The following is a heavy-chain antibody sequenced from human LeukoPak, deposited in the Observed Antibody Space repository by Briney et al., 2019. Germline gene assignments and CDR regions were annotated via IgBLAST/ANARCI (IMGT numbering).Heavy chain of an antibody. V-gene: IGHV4-34*01. CDR1: GGSFSGYY. Sequence: SETLSLTCAVYGGSFSGYYWSWIRQPPGKGLEWIGEINHSGSTNYNPSLKSRVTISVDTSKNQFSLKLSSVTAADTAVYYCARRAAMATDYWGQGTLVTVSS. J-gene: IGHJ4*02. CDR3: ARRAAMATDY. D-gene: IGHD5-18*01. CDR2: INHSGST.